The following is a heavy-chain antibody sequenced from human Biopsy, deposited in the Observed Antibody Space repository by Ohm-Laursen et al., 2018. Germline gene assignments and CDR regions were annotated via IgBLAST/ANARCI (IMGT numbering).Heavy chain of an antibody. CDR2: VFHSGIT. Sequence: SETLSLTWTVSGGSASSNVHYWAWIRQPPGKGLECIGTVFHSGITFYNPSLKSRVTISIDTSKNQFSLNLSSVTAADTAVYYCARHPTGFWFDPWGQGTLVTVSS. V-gene: IGHV4-39*01. CDR1: GGSASSNVHY. J-gene: IGHJ5*02. CDR3: ARHPTGFWFDP.